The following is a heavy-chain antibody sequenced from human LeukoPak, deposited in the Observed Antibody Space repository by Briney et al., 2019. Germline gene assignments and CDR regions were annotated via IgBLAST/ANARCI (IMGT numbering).Heavy chain of an antibody. CDR3: ARNYGSGYDAFDI. J-gene: IGHJ3*02. D-gene: IGHD3-10*01. CDR1: GFTFSSYA. Sequence: PGGSLRLSCAASGFTFSSYAMHWVRQAPGKGLEWVAVISYGGSNKYYADSVKGRFTVSRDNSKNTLYLQMNSLRAEDTAVYYCARNYGSGYDAFDIWGQGTMVTVSS. V-gene: IGHV3-30*04. CDR2: ISYGGSNK.